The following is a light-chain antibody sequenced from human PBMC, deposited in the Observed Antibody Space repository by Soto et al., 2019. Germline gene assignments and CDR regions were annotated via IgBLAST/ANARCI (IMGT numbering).Light chain of an antibody. J-gene: IGKJ4*01. CDR2: AAS. Sequence: DIQMTQSPSSLSASVGDRVTITCRASLRISNNLAWYQQKPWKIPNLLIYAASTMQAGVPSRFSGSGSGTDFTLTISSLQTEDVPDYYCQKYNSAPLTFGRGTKVEIK. CDR1: LRISNN. CDR3: QKYNSAPLT. V-gene: IGKV1-27*01.